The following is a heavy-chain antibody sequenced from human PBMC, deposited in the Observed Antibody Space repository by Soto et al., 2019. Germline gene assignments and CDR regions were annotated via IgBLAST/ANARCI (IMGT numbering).Heavy chain of an antibody. V-gene: IGHV4-59*01. CDR2: IYYSGST. CDR1: GGSISSYY. Sequence: SETLSLTCTVSGGSISSYYWSWIRQPPGKGLEWIGYIYYSGSTNYNPSLKSRVTISVDTSKNQFSLKLSSVTAADTAVYYCARAGSYYGARPFDPWGQGTLVTVSS. D-gene: IGHD1-26*01. CDR3: ARAGSYYGARPFDP. J-gene: IGHJ5*02.